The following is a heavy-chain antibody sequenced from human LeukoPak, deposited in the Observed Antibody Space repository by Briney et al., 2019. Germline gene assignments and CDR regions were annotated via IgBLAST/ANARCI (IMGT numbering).Heavy chain of an antibody. D-gene: IGHD3-10*01. J-gene: IGHJ5*02. V-gene: IGHV4-34*01. CDR2: INHSGST. Sequence: SETLSLTCAVYGGSFSGYYWSWIRQPPGKGLEWIGEINHSGSTNYNPSLKSRVTISVDTSKNQFSLKLSSVTAADTAVYYCARGPYYYGSGSYGNWFDPWGPGTLVTVSS. CDR3: ARGPYYYGSGSYGNWFDP. CDR1: GGSFSGYY.